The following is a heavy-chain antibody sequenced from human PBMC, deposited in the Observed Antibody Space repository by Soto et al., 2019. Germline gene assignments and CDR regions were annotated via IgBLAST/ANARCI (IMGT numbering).Heavy chain of an antibody. CDR1: GGSISNYY. J-gene: IGHJ3*01. V-gene: IGHV4-59*08. CDR2: IYYSGST. Sequence: QVQLQESGPGLVKPSETLSLTCSVSGGSISNYYWSWIRQPPGKGLEWIAYIYYSGSTNYNPSLKSRVTISLDTSKSQFYLKLSSVTAADTAVYYCARHSPYYDVLTGLRKYDAFDLWGKGTMVTVSS. D-gene: IGHD3-9*01. CDR3: ARHSPYYDVLTGLRKYDAFDL.